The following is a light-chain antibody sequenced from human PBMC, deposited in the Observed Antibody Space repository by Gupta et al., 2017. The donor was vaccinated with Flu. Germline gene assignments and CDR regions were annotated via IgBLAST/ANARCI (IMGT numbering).Light chain of an antibody. Sequence: EIVMTQSPLSLPVTPGEPASISCRASQSLLHSIGYTYLDGYLQKTGQSPQLLIYLGANRAAGVPDRWSGGGSGGKVTLQISSVEDEDVGGDYCMKALLTNPTFGPGTKVDIK. J-gene: IGKJ3*01. V-gene: IGKV2-28*01. CDR1: QSLLHSIGYTY. CDR3: MKALLTNPT. CDR2: LGA.